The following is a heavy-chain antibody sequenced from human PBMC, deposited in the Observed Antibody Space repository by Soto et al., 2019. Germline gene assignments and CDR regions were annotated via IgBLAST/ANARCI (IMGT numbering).Heavy chain of an antibody. CDR2: IVVGSGNT. CDR3: AASIGLLWFGPGPYDY. Sequence: VKVSCKASGFTFTSSAMQWVRQARGQRLEWIGWIVVGSGNTNYAQKFQERVTITRDMSTSTAYMELSSLRSEDTAVYYCAASIGLLWFGPGPYDYWGQGTLVTVSS. D-gene: IGHD3-10*01. J-gene: IGHJ4*02. CDR1: GFTFTSSA. V-gene: IGHV1-58*02.